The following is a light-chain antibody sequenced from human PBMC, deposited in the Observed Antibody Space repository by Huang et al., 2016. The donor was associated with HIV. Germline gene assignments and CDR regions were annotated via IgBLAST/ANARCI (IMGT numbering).Light chain of an antibody. Sequence: ELVLTQSPATLSLSPGERATLSCRASQSVSSYLAWYQQKPGQAPRLLIYDTSNRACGIPARFSCSGSGTDFTLTISSLEPEDFAVYYCQQRSIWPPAFTFGGGTKVEIK. CDR3: QQRSIWPPAFT. J-gene: IGKJ4*01. V-gene: IGKV3-11*01. CDR1: QSVSSY. CDR2: DTS.